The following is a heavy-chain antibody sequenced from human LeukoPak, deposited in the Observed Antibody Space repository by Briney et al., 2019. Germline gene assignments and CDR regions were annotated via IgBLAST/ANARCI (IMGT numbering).Heavy chain of an antibody. CDR1: GYTFTTYG. Sequence: ASVKVSCKASGYTFTTYGISWVRQAPGQGLEWMGWISAYNGNTNYAQKLQGRVAMTTDTSTSTAYMELRSLRSDDTAVYYCARQCGSLCPFDYWGQGTLVTVSS. D-gene: IGHD1-26*01. J-gene: IGHJ4*02. CDR3: ARQCGSLCPFDY. CDR2: ISAYNGNT. V-gene: IGHV1-18*01.